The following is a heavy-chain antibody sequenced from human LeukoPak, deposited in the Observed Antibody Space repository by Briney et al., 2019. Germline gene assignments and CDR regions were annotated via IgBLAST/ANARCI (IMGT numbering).Heavy chain of an antibody. D-gene: IGHD1-26*01. V-gene: IGHV4-59*01. CDR2: IYYSGST. J-gene: IGHJ6*03. CDR1: GGSISSFY. CDR3: ARGASPYAYYYMDV. Sequence: SETLSLTCTVSGGSISSFYWIWTRQPPGKGLEWIGYIYYSGSTNYNPSLKSRVTISVDTSKNQFSLKLSSVTAADTAVYYCARGASPYAYYYMDVWGKGTTVTVSS.